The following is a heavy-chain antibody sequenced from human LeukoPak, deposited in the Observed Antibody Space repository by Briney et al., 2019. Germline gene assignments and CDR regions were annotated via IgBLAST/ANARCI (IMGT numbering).Heavy chain of an antibody. V-gene: IGHV4-39*01. D-gene: IGHD3-3*01. Sequence: SETLSLTCTVSGGSISSSSYYWGWIRQPPGKGLEWIGSIYYSGSTYYNPSLKSRVTISVDTSKNQFSLKLSSVAAADTAVYYCARQLGYYDFWSGYYTGNYFDYWGQGTLVTVSS. CDR3: ARQLGYYDFWSGYYTGNYFDY. J-gene: IGHJ4*02. CDR2: IYYSGST. CDR1: GGSISSSSYY.